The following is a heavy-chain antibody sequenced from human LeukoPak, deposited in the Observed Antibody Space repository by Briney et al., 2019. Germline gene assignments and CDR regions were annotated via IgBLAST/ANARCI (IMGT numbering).Heavy chain of an antibody. D-gene: IGHD3-22*01. CDR2: IYPGDSDT. V-gene: IGHV5-51*01. CDR3: ARQRSYDSSGYYWATPPDY. Sequence: GESLKISCKGSGYSFTSYWIGWVRQMPGKGLEWMGIIYPGDSDTRCSPSFQGQVTISADKSISTAYLQWSSLKASDTAMYYCARQRSYDSSGYYWATPPDYWGQGTLVTVSS. J-gene: IGHJ4*02. CDR1: GYSFTSYW.